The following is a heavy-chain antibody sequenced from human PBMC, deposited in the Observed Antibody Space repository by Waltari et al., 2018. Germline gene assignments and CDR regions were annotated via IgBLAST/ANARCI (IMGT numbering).Heavy chain of an antibody. CDR3: ATTPARGSSDAFDI. CDR1: GYTFTDYY. V-gene: IGHV1-69-2*01. J-gene: IGHJ3*02. D-gene: IGHD1-26*01. Sequence: EVQLVQSGAEVKKPGATVKISCKASGYTFTDYYMPWVQPAPGKGLEWMGRVDPEDGETIYAEKFQGRVTITADTSTDTAYMELSSLRSEDTAVYYCATTPARGSSDAFDIWGQGTMVTVSS. CDR2: VDPEDGET.